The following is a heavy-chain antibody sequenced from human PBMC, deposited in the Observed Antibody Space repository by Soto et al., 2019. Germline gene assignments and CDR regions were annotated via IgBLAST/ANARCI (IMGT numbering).Heavy chain of an antibody. J-gene: IGHJ1*01. CDR3: ASCLNSAGSCLRFLR. V-gene: IGHV4-59*01. D-gene: IGHD2-15*01. CDR2: VFDSGSN. CDR1: GGSMSGYH. Sequence: QVQLQESGPRLVKPSETLSLTCTVSGGSMSGYHWTWIRQSPGKELEFIGSVFDSGSNKSNPCLRSRVAVSMDAAKNQFSLTLSSVTATDTAVYYCASCLNSAGSCLRFLRWGQGTLVTVSS.